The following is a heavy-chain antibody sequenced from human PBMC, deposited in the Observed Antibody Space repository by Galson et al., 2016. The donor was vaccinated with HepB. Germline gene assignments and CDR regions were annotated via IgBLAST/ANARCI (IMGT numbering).Heavy chain of an antibody. CDR1: GGSVNSGRYY. D-gene: IGHD6-13*01. CDR2: IYYSGIT. CDR3: ARVFSSSWFWYFDC. V-gene: IGHV4-61*01. Sequence: ETLSLTCPVSGGSVNSGRYYWCWLRQPPGKGLEWIGYIYYSGITNYNPSLKSRVAISVDTSKNQFSLKLTSVTAADTAVYYCARVFSSSWFWYFDCWGQGIQVTVSS. J-gene: IGHJ4*02.